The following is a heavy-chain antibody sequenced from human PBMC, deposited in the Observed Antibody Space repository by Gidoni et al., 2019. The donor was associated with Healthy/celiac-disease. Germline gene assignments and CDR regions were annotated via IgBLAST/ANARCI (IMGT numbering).Heavy chain of an antibody. D-gene: IGHD1-7*01. Sequence: QVQLVESGGGMVQPGGSLRLSCAASGFPFSSEGMHWVRQAPGNGLEWVAFIRYDGSNKYYADSVKGRFTISRDNSKNTLYLQMNSLRAEDTAVYYCAKDFRNYGDYWGQGTLVTVSS. J-gene: IGHJ4*02. V-gene: IGHV3-30*02. CDR3: AKDFRNYGDY. CDR1: GFPFSSEG. CDR2: IRYDGSNK.